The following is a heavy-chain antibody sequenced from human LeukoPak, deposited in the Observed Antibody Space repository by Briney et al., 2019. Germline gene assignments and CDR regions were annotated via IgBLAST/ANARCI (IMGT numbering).Heavy chain of an antibody. Sequence: GGALRLSCAASGFTFNTYNMNWVRQAPGKGLEWVSCISPCSDSIDYADSVKGRFTISRGNARNSLYLQMNSLRAEDTAVYYCARVYQGGNSDFDYWGQGTLVTVSS. D-gene: IGHD4-23*01. CDR2: ISPCSDSI. CDR3: ARVYQGGNSDFDY. CDR1: GFTFNTYN. J-gene: IGHJ4*02. V-gene: IGHV3-21*01.